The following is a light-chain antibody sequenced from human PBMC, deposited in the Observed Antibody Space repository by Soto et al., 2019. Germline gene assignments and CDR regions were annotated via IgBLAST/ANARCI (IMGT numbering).Light chain of an antibody. CDR2: ASS. V-gene: IGKV3D-20*02. CDR1: QSVSSSY. CDR3: HQRNK. J-gene: IGKJ5*01. Sequence: PATLSVSPGERATLSCRASQSVSSSYLAWYQQKPGQAPRLVIYASSIRASDFPARFSGSGSGTEFTLTISSLEPEDFAVYFCHQRNKFGQGTRLEI.